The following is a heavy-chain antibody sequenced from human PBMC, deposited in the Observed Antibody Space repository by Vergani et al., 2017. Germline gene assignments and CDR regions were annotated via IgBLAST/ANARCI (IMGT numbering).Heavy chain of an antibody. CDR3: ARDQGITIVRGGDY. Sequence: EVQLVESGGGLVKPGGSLRLSCAASGFTFSSYSMNWVRQAPGKGLEWVSSISSSSRYIYYADSVKGRFTISRDNAKNSLYLQMNSLRAEDTAVYYCARDQGITIVRGGDYWGQGTLVTVSS. V-gene: IGHV3-21*01. CDR2: ISSSSRYI. J-gene: IGHJ4*02. CDR1: GFTFSSYS. D-gene: IGHD3-10*01.